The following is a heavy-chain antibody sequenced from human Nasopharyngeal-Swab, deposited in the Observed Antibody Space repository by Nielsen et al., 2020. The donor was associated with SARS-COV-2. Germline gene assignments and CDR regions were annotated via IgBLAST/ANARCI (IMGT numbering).Heavy chain of an antibody. CDR1: GYTFTSYY. CDR3: ARLALTGYYGLGNRYNWFDP. J-gene: IGHJ5*02. V-gene: IGHV1-46*01. D-gene: IGHD3-9*01. Sequence: ASVKVSCKASGYTFTSYYMHWVRQAPGQGLEWMGIINPSGGSTNYAQKFQGRVTMTRDTSTSTVYMELSSLRSEDTAVYYCARLALTGYYGLGNRYNWFDPWGQGTLVTVSS. CDR2: INPSGGST.